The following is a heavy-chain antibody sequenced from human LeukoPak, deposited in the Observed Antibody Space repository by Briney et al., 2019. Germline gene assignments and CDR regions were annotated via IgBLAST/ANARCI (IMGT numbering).Heavy chain of an antibody. Sequence: PGGSLRLSCAAAGFTFSSSEMNWVRLAPGKGLEWVSYISSSGTIYYADFPKGRFTISRDDAKCTLYLQMNSLRAEDKGIYYCATVRRDYYNNIDYWGQGTLVTVSS. D-gene: IGHD5-24*01. CDR1: GFTFSSSE. V-gene: IGHV3-48*03. J-gene: IGHJ4*02. CDR3: ATVRRDYYNNIDY. CDR2: ISSSGTI.